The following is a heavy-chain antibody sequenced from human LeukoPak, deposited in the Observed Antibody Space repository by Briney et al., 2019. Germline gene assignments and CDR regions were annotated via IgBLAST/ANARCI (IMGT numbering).Heavy chain of an antibody. V-gene: IGHV4-59*08. J-gene: IGHJ4*02. Sequence: PSETLSLTCTVSGASISSHYWSWIRQPPGKGLEYIAYIHYSGDTNYNPSLKSRVTISTDTSKNQFSLKLSSVTAADTAVYYCARLTDDVVVPSITYHYFDSWGQGTRVTVSS. D-gene: IGHD2-2*01. CDR2: IHYSGDT. CDR3: ARLTDDVVVPSITYHYFDS. CDR1: GASISSHY.